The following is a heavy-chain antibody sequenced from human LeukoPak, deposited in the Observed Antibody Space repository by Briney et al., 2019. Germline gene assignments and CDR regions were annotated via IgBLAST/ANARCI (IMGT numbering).Heavy chain of an antibody. CDR1: GFTLSNYW. J-gene: IGHJ4*02. CDR3: AREPVVAGTKIGYYFDY. D-gene: IGHD6-19*01. Sequence: PWGSLRLSCAASGFTLSNYWMTWVRQAPGKGLEWVANIKQDGSEKYYVDSVKGRFTISRDNAKNSQYLQMNSLRAEDTAVYYCAREPVVAGTKIGYYFDYWGQGTLVTVSS. V-gene: IGHV3-7*03. CDR2: IKQDGSEK.